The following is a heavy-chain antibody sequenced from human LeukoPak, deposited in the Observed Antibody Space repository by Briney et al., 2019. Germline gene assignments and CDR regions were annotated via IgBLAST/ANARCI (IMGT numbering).Heavy chain of an antibody. CDR1: GFAFSSHG. CDR2: IWYDGSNT. D-gene: IGHD3-10*01. Sequence: PGGSLRLSCGASGFAFSSHGMHWVRQAPGKGLEWVAIIWYDGSNTHYADSVTGRFTISSDNSKNTVYLQMNSLRAEDTAVYYCARDFGSGTYVGYFDYWGQGTLVTVSS. V-gene: IGHV3-33*01. CDR3: ARDFGSGTYVGYFDY. J-gene: IGHJ4*02.